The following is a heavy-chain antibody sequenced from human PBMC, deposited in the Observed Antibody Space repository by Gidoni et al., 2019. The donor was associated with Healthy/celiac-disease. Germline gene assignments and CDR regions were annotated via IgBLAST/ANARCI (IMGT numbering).Heavy chain of an antibody. Sequence: KSKTDGGTTDYAAPVKGRFTISRDDSKNTLYLQMNSLKTEDTAVYYCTSGSDIDYWGQGTLVTVSS. J-gene: IGHJ4*02. D-gene: IGHD1-26*01. V-gene: IGHV3-15*01. CDR2: KSKTDGGTT. CDR3: TSGSDIDY.